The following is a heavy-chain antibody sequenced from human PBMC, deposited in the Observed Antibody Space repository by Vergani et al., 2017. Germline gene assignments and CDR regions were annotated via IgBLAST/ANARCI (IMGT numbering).Heavy chain of an antibody. D-gene: IGHD6-19*01. J-gene: IGHJ4*02. CDR3: ARDTVTGSRYFDY. Sequence: QVRLVESGGGVVQPGRSLRLSCAASGFTFSNYGMHWVRQAPGKGLEWVTFIRYDGSNTYYADSVKGRFTISRDNSKNTLFLQMNSLRPEDTAVYYCARDTVTGSRYFDYWGQGTLVTVSS. CDR1: GFTFSNYG. V-gene: IGHV3-33*08. CDR2: IRYDGSNT.